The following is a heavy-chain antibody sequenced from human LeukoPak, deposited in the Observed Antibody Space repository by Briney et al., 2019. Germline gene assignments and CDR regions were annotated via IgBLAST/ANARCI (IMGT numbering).Heavy chain of an antibody. D-gene: IGHD2-21*02. CDR1: GFTFNDYA. V-gene: IGHV3-9*01. Sequence: GGSLRLSCAASGFTFNDYAMHWVRQAPGKGLEWVSGISWDSGSIGYADSVKGRFTISRDNAKNSLYLQMNSLRAEDTAVYYCARDSYCGGDCNAFDIWGQGTMVTVSS. J-gene: IGHJ3*02. CDR2: ISWDSGSI. CDR3: ARDSYCGGDCNAFDI.